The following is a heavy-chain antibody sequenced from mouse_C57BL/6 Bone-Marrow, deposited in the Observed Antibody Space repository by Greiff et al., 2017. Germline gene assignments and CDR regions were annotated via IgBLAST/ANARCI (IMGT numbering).Heavy chain of an antibody. CDR3: TTGYDGPWFAY. CDR1: GFNIKDDY. D-gene: IGHD2-12*01. V-gene: IGHV14-4*01. Sequence: VQLKESGAELVRPGASVKLSCTASGFNIKDDYMHWVKQRPEQGLEWIGWIDPENGDTEYASKFQGKATITADTSSNTAYLQLSSLTSEDTAVYYCTTGYDGPWFAYGGQGTLVTVSA. CDR2: IDPENGDT. J-gene: IGHJ3*01.